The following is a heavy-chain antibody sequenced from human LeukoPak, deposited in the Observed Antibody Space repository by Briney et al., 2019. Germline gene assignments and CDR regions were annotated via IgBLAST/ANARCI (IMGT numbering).Heavy chain of an antibody. D-gene: IGHD6-13*01. CDR1: GGSMGSSGYY. J-gene: IGHJ4*02. CDR3: ARHGLVRKQQLAIRLGY. V-gene: IGHV4-39*01. CDR2: IYYTGST. Sequence: PSETLSLTCAVSGGSMGSSGYYWGWSRLPPGKGLESIGSIYYTGSTYYNPSLKSRVTISIDTSKKQFSLKLTSVAAADTAVYYCARHGLVRKQQLAIRLGYWGQGTLVTVSS.